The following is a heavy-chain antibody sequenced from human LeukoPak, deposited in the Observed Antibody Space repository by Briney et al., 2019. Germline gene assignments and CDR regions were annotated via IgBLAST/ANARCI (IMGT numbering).Heavy chain of an antibody. J-gene: IGHJ4*02. Sequence: GGSLRLSCAASGFTFNWSWMNWVRQAPGKGLEWVANMDPSGSQKRYVDSVKGRSTISRDNPGTSVYLEMNSLRTEDTAIYYCAIWASGNYWGQGTLVTVSS. CDR1: GFTFNWSW. CDR2: MDPSGSQK. CDR3: AIWASGNY. D-gene: IGHD3-10*01. V-gene: IGHV3-7*01.